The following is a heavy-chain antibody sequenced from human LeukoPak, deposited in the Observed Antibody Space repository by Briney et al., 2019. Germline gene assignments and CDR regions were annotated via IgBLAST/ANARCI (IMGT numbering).Heavy chain of an antibody. CDR3: ARFFGASK. CDR2: MNPNNGNT. Sequence: ASVKVSCKASGYTFTNYDINWVRQATGQGLEWMGWMNPNNGNTEYAQKFQGRVTITRNTSISTAFMELSSLRSEDTAVYYCARFFGASKWGQGTLVTVSS. D-gene: IGHD3-3*01. V-gene: IGHV1-8*01. CDR1: GYTFTNYD. J-gene: IGHJ4*02.